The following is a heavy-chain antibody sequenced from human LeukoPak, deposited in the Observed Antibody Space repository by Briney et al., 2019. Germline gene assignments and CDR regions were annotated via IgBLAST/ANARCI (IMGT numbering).Heavy chain of an antibody. CDR1: GFTFNSYG. V-gene: IGHV3-30*18. CDR2: ISYDGSNK. CDR3: AKGPFFPDRSDYYDAENFQH. D-gene: IGHD3-22*01. Sequence: QPGRSLRLSCAASGFTFNSYGMHWVRQAPGKGLEWVAVISYDGSNKYYADSVKGRFTISRDNSKNTLYLQMNSLRAEDTAVYYCAKGPFFPDRSDYYDAENFQHWGQGTLVTGSS. J-gene: IGHJ1*01.